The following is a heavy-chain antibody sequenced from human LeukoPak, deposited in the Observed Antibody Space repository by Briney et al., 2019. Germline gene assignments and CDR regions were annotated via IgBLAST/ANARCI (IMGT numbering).Heavy chain of an antibody. CDR3: ARVPPGYQFDY. CDR1: GFTVSGNY. D-gene: IGHD2-2*01. Sequence: GGSLTLSCAVSGFTVSGNYMSWVRQAPGKGLEWVSLIYSGGSTYYADSVKGRFTISRDNSKNTLYLQMNSLRAEDTAVYYCARVPPGYQFDYWGQGALVTVSS. CDR2: IYSGGST. V-gene: IGHV3-66*01. J-gene: IGHJ4*02.